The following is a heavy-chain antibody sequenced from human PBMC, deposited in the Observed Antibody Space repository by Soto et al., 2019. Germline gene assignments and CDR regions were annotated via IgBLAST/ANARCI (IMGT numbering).Heavy chain of an antibody. CDR2: ISAYNGNT. D-gene: IGHD3-22*01. CDR3: AKTYYDSSGYYHVEYYFDY. J-gene: IGHJ4*02. V-gene: IGHV1-18*01. CDR1: GYTFTSYG. Sequence: ASVKVSCKASGYTFTSYGISWVRQAPGQGLEWMGWISAYNGNTNYAQKLQGRVTMTTDTSTSTAYMELRSLRSDDTAVYYCAKTYYDSSGYYHVEYYFDYWGQGTLVTVSS.